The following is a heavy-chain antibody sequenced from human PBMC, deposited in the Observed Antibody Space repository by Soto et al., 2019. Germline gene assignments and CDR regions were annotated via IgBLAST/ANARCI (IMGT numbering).Heavy chain of an antibody. CDR3: SNSTYYYYSSSYSQYYFDY. CDR2: IYPGDSDT. J-gene: IGHJ4*02. Sequence: GESLKISCKGSGYSFTSYWIGWVRQMPGKGLEWMGIIYPGDSDTRYSPSFQGQVTISADKSISTAYLQWSSLKASDTAMYYCSNSTYYYYSSSYSQYYFDYWGQGTLVTVSS. CDR1: GYSFTSYW. V-gene: IGHV5-51*01. D-gene: IGHD3-22*01.